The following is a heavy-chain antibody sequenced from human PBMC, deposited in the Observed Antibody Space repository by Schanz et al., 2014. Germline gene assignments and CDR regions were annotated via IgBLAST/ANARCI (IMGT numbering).Heavy chain of an antibody. J-gene: IGHJ4*02. CDR2: VHPGGST. V-gene: IGHV3-66*01. CDR3: ATASSPVREAGAGSSFHH. Sequence: EVQLVESGGGLVQPGGSLRLSCAVSGFIVRSNYMTWVRQAPGKGLEWVSFVHPGGSTYYPDSVKGRFTISRDSSKNTLYLQMNSLRAEDTAIYYCATASSPVREAGAGSSFHHWGQGTLVTVSP. D-gene: IGHD6-13*01. CDR1: GFIVRSNY.